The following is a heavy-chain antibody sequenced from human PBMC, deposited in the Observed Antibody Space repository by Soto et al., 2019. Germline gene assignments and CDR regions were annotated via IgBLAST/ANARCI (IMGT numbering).Heavy chain of an antibody. V-gene: IGHV3-74*01. CDR3: ASLPYGSGSYYKDY. Sequence: EVQLVESVGGLVQPGGSLRLSCAASGFTFSSYWMHWVRQAPGKGLVWVSRINSDGSSTSYADSVKGRFTISRDNAKNTPYLQMNSLRAGDTAMNYCASLPYGSGSYYKDYWGKGTMVTVSS. D-gene: IGHD3-10*01. CDR1: GFTFSSYW. J-gene: IGHJ4*02. CDR2: INSDGSST.